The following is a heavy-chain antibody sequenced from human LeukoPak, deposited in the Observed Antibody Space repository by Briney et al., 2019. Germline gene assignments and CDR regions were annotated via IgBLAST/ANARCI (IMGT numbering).Heavy chain of an antibody. CDR3: ARSRGYSYGTTFLDY. V-gene: IGHV4-4*02. CDR1: GGSISSSNW. J-gene: IGHJ4*02. CDR2: IYHSGST. D-gene: IGHD5-18*01. Sequence: PSGTLSLTCAVSGGSISSSNWWSWVRQPPGKGLEWIGEIYHSGSTNYNPSLKSRVTISVDTSKNQFSLKLSSVTAADTAVYYCARSRGYSYGTTFLDYWGQGTLVTVSS.